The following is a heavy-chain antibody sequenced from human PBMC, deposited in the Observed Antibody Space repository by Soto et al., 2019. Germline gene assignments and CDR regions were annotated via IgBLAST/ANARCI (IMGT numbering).Heavy chain of an antibody. CDR3: ARDRYGAKLRVNAFDI. Sequence: QVQLVQSGAEVKKPGASVKVSCKASGYTFTSYGISWVRQAPGQGLEWMGWISAYNGNTNYAQKLQGRVTMTTDTSTSTADRERRSLRSDDTAVYYCARDRYGAKLRVNAFDIWGQGTMVTVSS. CDR1: GYTFTSYG. J-gene: IGHJ3*02. V-gene: IGHV1-18*01. CDR2: ISAYNGNT. D-gene: IGHD4-17*01.